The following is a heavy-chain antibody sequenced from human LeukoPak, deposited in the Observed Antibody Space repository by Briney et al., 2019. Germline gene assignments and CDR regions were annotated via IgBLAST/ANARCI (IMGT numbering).Heavy chain of an antibody. J-gene: IGHJ6*02. CDR3: ASSRIQNYYYYGMDV. V-gene: IGHV1-46*01. CDR2: INPSGGST. CDR1: GYTFTSYY. Sequence: GASVKVSCKASGYTFTSYYMHWVRQAPGQGLEWMGIINPSGGSTCYAQKFQGRVTMTRDTSTSTVYMELSCLRSEDTAVYYCASSRIQNYYYYGMDVWGQGTTVTVSS. D-gene: IGHD5-18*01.